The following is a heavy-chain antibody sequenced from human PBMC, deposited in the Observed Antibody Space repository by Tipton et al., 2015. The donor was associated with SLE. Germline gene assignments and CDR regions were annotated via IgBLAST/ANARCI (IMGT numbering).Heavy chain of an antibody. Sequence: GSLRLSCAASGFMFSNYGMNWVRQAPGKRLEWVSSISSSSSNIYYADSVKGRFTMSRDNAKNSLYLQMNSLRAEDTAVYYCAREIRATTDPRGYWGQGTQVTVSS. V-gene: IGHV3-21*06. CDR2: ISSSSSNI. D-gene: IGHD1-26*01. CDR3: AREIRATTDPRGY. J-gene: IGHJ4*02. CDR1: GFMFSNYG.